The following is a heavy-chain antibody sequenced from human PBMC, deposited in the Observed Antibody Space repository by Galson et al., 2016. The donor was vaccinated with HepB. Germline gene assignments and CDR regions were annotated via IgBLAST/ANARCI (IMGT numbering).Heavy chain of an antibody. CDR1: GFTSSSYW. V-gene: IGHV3-74*01. J-gene: IGHJ4*02. D-gene: IGHD2-2*01. Sequence: SLRLSCAASGFTSSSYWMHWVRQAPGKGLVWVSRINSDGSSTSYADSVKGRFTISRDNSKNTLYLQMNSLRAEDTAVYYCARAPVTSTTCCYYFDYWGQGTLVTVSS. CDR2: INSDGSST. CDR3: ARAPVTSTTCCYYFDY.